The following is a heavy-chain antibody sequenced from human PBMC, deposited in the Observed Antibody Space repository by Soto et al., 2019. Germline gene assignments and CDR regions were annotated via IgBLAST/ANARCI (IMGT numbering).Heavy chain of an antibody. D-gene: IGHD1-26*01. V-gene: IGHV3-30*04. Sequence: GGSLRLSCAASGFTFSSYAMHWVRQAPGKGLEWVAVISYDGSNKYYADSVKGRFTISRDNSKNTLYLQMNSLRAEDTAVYYCARKSSGSFDFDYWGQGTLVTVSS. CDR2: ISYDGSNK. CDR1: GFTFSSYA. J-gene: IGHJ4*02. CDR3: ARKSSGSFDFDY.